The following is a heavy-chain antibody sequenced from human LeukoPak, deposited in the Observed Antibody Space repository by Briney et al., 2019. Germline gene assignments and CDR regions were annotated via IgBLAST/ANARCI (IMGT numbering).Heavy chain of an antibody. D-gene: IGHD3-22*01. V-gene: IGHV3-48*01. J-gene: IGHJ4*02. CDR1: GFSFYTYS. CDR2: ISSSTTTM. CDR3: ARGRHYYDSSVNRGADY. Sequence: GGSLRLSCAASGFSFYTYSMDWVRQTPGKGLEWVSYISSSTTTMLYADSVKGRFTISRDNAKNSLYLQMDSLRAEDTAVYYCARGRHYYDSSVNRGADYWGQGTLVTVSS.